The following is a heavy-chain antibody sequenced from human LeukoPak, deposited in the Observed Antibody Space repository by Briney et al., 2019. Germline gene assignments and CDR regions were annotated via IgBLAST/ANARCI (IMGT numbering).Heavy chain of an antibody. D-gene: IGHD3-16*01. CDR3: AKHYVFVYGGSSFNY. J-gene: IGHJ4*02. CDR2: IYYGGST. CDR1: GGSISGYY. Sequence: SETLSLTCTVSGGSISGYYWSWIRQPPGKGLEWIGHIYYGGSTNYNPSLQSRVTISVDMSQNQFSLKLRSVTAADTAVYYCAKHYVFVYGGSSFNYWGQGTLVTVSS. V-gene: IGHV4-59*08.